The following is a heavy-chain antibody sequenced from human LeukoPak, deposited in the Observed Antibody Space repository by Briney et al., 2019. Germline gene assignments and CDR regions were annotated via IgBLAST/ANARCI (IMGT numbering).Heavy chain of an antibody. J-gene: IGHJ4*02. Sequence: TGGSLRLSCAASGFTFSTYGMHWVRQAPGKGLEWVTSIHYDGTNKYYAEAVKGRFTISRDNAKNSLYLQMNSLRAEDTAVYYCGSRWFDWGQGTLVTVSS. V-gene: IGHV3-30*02. D-gene: IGHD4-23*01. CDR1: GFTFSTYG. CDR2: IHYDGTNK. CDR3: GSRWFD.